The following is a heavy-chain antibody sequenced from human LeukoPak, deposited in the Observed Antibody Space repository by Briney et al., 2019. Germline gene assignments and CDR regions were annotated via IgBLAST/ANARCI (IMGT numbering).Heavy chain of an antibody. CDR2: INPSDGAT. V-gene: IGHV1-46*01. CDR3: ASEQRGGLSGYLGGLFASYHTYYYMDV. J-gene: IGHJ6*03. D-gene: IGHD3-16*01. Sequence: GASVKVSCKASGYTFTTYYIHWVRQAPGQGLEWMGMINPSDGATTYAQKFQGRGTMTRDMSTTTVYMDVRTLRSEDTAVYFCASEQRGGLSGYLGGLFASYHTYYYMDVWGRGTTVTVSS. CDR1: GYTFTTYY.